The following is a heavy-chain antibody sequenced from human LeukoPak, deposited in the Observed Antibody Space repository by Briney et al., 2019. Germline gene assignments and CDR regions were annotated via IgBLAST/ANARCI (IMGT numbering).Heavy chain of an antibody. J-gene: IGHJ4*02. CDR3: AKKVSSCSRWCPFDY. CDR2: IGSGSGT. Sequence: GGSLRLSCAASGFTFSSYTMTWVRQAPGKGLEWVSAIGSGSGTYYADSVKGRFTISRDNSKNTLYLQMSSLRAEDTALYYCAKKVSSCSRWCPFDYWGQGALVTVSS. V-gene: IGHV3-23*01. D-gene: IGHD6-13*01. CDR1: GFTFSSYT.